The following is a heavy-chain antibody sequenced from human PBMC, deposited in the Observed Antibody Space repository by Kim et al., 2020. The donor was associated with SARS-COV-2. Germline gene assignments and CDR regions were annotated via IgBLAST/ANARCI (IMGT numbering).Heavy chain of an antibody. J-gene: IGHJ6*02. CDR2: ISSSGSTI. CDR3: ARAPPYYDILTGYSPYYYYGMDV. CDR1: GFTFSDYY. V-gene: IGHV3-11*01. D-gene: IGHD3-9*01. Sequence: GGSLRLSCAASGFTFSDYYMSWIRQAPGKGLEWVSYISSSGSTIYYADSVKGRFTISRDNAKNSLYLQMNSLRAEDTAVYYCARAPPYYDILTGYSPYYYYGMDVWGQGTTVTVSS.